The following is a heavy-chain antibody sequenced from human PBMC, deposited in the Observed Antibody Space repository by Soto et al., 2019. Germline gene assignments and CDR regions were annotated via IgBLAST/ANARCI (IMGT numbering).Heavy chain of an antibody. CDR2: MYNTGST. CDR1: GCSISIDC. J-gene: IGHJ6*02. D-gene: IGHD2-21*02. V-gene: IGHV4-59*01. CDR3: ARDLWGYCGADCYPLDV. Sequence: SEKLFLTCRVSGCSISIDCSSSIQHLSRKGLEWIGYMYNTGSTIYNPSLKSRVTISVDTSKNQFSLKLNSVTAADTAVYYCARDLWGYCGADCYPLDVWGQGTTVTVS.